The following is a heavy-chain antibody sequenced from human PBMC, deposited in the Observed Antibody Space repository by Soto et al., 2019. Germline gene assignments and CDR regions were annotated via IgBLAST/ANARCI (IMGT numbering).Heavy chain of an antibody. J-gene: IGHJ4*02. Sequence: SETLSLTCTVSGGSIISGDYYFICIRQPPGNGLEWIGYIYYSGSTYYNPSLKSRVTISVDTSKNQFSLKLSSVTAADTAVYYCARATRRWANYFDYWGQGTLVTVSS. V-gene: IGHV4-30-4*01. CDR2: IYYSGST. CDR1: GGSIISGDYY. D-gene: IGHD1-1*01. CDR3: ARATRRWANYFDY.